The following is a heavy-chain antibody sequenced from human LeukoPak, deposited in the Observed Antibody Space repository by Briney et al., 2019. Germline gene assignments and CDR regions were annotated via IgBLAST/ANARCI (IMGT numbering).Heavy chain of an antibody. D-gene: IGHD6-25*01. CDR1: GGSISSCH. V-gene: IGHV4-59*01. Sequence: SETLSLTCTVSGGSISSCHWSWIRQPPGKGLEWIGYIYYSGSTNYNPSLKSRVTISIDASKNQFSLWLSSVTAADTAVYHCASARLGSGLEGAFDVWGQGTMVTVSS. CDR3: ASARLGSGLEGAFDV. J-gene: IGHJ3*01. CDR2: IYYSGST.